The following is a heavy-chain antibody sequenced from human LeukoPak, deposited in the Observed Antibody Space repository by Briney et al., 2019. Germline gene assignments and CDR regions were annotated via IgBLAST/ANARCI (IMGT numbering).Heavy chain of an antibody. J-gene: IGHJ1*01. Sequence: SETLSLTCTVSGDSITSGSYYWAWIRQPPGRGLEWIGSVYYSGSTNYNPSLKSRVTISVDTSKNQFSLKLSSVTAADTAVYYCARGPKPDDYGDFAEYFQHWGQGTLVTVSS. D-gene: IGHD4-17*01. CDR3: ARGPKPDDYGDFAEYFQH. CDR2: VYYSGST. V-gene: IGHV4-39*07. CDR1: GDSITSGSYY.